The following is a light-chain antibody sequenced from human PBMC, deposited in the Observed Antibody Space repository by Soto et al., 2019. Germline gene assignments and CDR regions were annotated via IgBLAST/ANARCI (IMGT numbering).Light chain of an antibody. J-gene: IGKJ1*01. CDR2: RTS. Sequence: EIVLTQSPGTLSLSPGERATLSCRASQSGLANYIAWYQQKPGQAPRLLIYRTSHRATGIPDRFSGSGSGTDFTLSISRLEPEAFAVYYCQRYGSWWTFGQGTKVEIK. CDR3: QRYGSWWT. CDR1: QSGLANY. V-gene: IGKV3-20*01.